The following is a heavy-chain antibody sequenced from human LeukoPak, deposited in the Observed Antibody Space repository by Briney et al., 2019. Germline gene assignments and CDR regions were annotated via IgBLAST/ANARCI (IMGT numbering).Heavy chain of an antibody. Sequence: PGTLSLTCAVSGGSISSSNWWSWVRQPPGKGLEWIGEIYHSGSTNYNPSLKSRVTISVDKSKNQFSLKLSSVTAADTAVYYRASIPRIYGDDDYWGQGTLVTVSS. D-gene: IGHD4-17*01. CDR2: IYHSGST. J-gene: IGHJ4*02. CDR1: GGSISSSNW. V-gene: IGHV4-4*03. CDR3: ASIPRIYGDDDY.